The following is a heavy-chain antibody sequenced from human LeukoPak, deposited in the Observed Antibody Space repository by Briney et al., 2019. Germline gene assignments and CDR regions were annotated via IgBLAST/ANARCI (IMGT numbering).Heavy chain of an antibody. V-gene: IGHV1-46*01. D-gene: IGHD2-15*01. Sequence: ASVKVSCKASGYTFTSYYMHWVRHAPGQGLEWMGIINPNGGSTSYAQKFQGRVTMTRDTSTSTVYMELSSLRSEDTAVYYCAKDRYCSGGSCYSAGPFDYWGQGTLVTVSS. CDR3: AKDRYCSGGSCYSAGPFDY. CDR2: INPNGGST. J-gene: IGHJ4*02. CDR1: GYTFTSYY.